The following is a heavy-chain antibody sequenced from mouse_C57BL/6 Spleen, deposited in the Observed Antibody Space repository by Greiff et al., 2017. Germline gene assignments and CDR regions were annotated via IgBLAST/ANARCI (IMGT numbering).Heavy chain of an antibody. CDR3: AKGEGVYSMDY. D-gene: IGHD1-3*01. CDR2: IYPGDGDT. CDR1: GYAFSSSW. V-gene: IGHV1-82*01. Sequence: QVQLQQSGPELVKPGASVKISCKASGYAFSSSWMNWVKQRPGKGLEWIGRIYPGDGDTNYNGKFKGKATLTVDKSSSTAYMQLICLTSEDSAVYFCAKGEGVYSMDYWGQGTSVTVSS. J-gene: IGHJ4*01.